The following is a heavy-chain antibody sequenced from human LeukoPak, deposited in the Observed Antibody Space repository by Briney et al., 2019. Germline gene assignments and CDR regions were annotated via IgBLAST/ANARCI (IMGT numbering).Heavy chain of an antibody. Sequence: SETLSLTCTVSGGSISSYYWSWIRQPPGKGLEWIGYIYYTGSTDYNPSLKSRVAISVDTSKNQFSLKLSSVTAADTAVYYCARGSKAAPGTFDYWGQGTLVTVSS. V-gene: IGHV4-59*01. CDR1: GGSISSYY. D-gene: IGHD6-13*01. J-gene: IGHJ4*02. CDR3: ARGSKAAPGTFDY. CDR2: IYYTGST.